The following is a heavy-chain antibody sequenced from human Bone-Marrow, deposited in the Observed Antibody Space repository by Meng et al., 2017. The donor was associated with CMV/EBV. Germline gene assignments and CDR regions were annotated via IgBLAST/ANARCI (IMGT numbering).Heavy chain of an antibody. CDR1: GFSVGGSD. CDR3: ARVDAGYSYGYVVY. V-gene: IGHV3-66*01. CDR2: IYAAGST. Sequence: SGFSVGGSDMSGVRQAPGKGLDWVSVIYAAGSTYYADSVKGRFTISRDNSKNTLYLQMTSLRVEDTAVYYCARVDAGYSYGYVVYWGQGTLVTVSS. J-gene: IGHJ4*02. D-gene: IGHD5-18*01.